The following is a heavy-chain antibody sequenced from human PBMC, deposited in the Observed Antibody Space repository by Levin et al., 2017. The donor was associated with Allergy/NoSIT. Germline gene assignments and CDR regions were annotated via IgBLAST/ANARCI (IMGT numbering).Heavy chain of an antibody. V-gene: IGHV4-61*02. J-gene: IGHJ4*02. D-gene: IGHD3-10*01. Sequence: SQTLSLTCKVSGGSISSGSYYWSWIRQPAAKGLEWIGRIYSSWSANYNPSLKSRVTIPVDTSKNQFSLKLSSVTAAETAVYYCARAEVGSEHWGQGTLVTVSS. CDR3: ARAEVGSEH. CDR2: IYSSWSA. CDR1: GGSISSGSYY.